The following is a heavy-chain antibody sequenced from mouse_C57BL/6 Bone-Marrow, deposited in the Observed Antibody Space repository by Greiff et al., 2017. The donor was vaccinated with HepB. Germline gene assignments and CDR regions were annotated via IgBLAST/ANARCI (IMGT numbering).Heavy chain of an antibody. CDR2: IYPGDGDT. V-gene: IGHV1-80*01. CDR1: GYAFSSYW. Sequence: LVESGAELVKPGASVKISCKASGYAFSSYWMNWVKQRPGKGLEWIGQIYPGDGDTNYNGKFKGKATLTADKSSSTAYMQLSSLTSEDSAVYFCARSMGGGYAMDYWGQGTSVTVSS. D-gene: IGHD1-1*02. J-gene: IGHJ4*01. CDR3: ARSMGGGYAMDY.